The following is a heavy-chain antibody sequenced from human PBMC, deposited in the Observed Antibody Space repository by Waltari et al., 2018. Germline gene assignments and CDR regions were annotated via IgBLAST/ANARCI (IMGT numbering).Heavy chain of an antibody. CDR1: GGSISSYY. D-gene: IGHD3-3*01. Sequence: QVQLQESGPGLVKPSETLSLTCTVSGGSISSYYWSWIRQPPGKGLEWIGYIYYSGSTNYNPALKSRVTISVDTSKNQFSLKLSSVTAADTAVYYCARGPPMTDCARLWSGYFRFDYWGQGTLVTVSS. V-gene: IGHV4-59*01. CDR3: ARGPPMTDCARLWSGYFRFDY. J-gene: IGHJ4*02. CDR2: IYYSGST.